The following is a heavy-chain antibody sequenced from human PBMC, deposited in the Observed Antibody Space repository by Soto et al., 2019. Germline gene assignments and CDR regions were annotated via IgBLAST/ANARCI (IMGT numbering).Heavy chain of an antibody. V-gene: IGHV4-30-4*01. Sequence: SETLSLTCTVSGGSISSGDYYWSWIRQPPGKGLEWIGYIYYSGSTYYNPSLKSRVTISVDTSKNQFSLKLSSVTAADTAVYYCARALSSYTEGIPRFYYYYYGMDVWGQGTTVTVSS. CDR1: GGSISSGDYY. CDR2: IYYSGST. CDR3: ARALSSYTEGIPRFYYYYYGMDV. J-gene: IGHJ6*02. D-gene: IGHD3-16*02.